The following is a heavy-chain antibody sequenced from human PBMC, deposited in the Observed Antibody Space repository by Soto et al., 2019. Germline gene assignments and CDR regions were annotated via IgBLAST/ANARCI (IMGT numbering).Heavy chain of an antibody. V-gene: IGHV4-31*03. J-gene: IGHJ5*02. Sequence: QVQRQESGPGLVKPSQTLSLTCTVAGGSISSGGYYWSWIRQHPGKGLEWVGYIYYSGSTYYNPSIKSRVNISVDTSKNQFSLKLSSVTAADTAVYYCAREKLGSYYAVDNWFDPWGQGTLVTVSS. D-gene: IGHD1-26*01. CDR1: GGSISSGGYY. CDR2: IYYSGST. CDR3: AREKLGSYYAVDNWFDP.